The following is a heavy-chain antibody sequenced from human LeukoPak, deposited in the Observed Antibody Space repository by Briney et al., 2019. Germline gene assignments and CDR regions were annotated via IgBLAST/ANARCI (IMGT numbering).Heavy chain of an antibody. V-gene: IGHV4-4*02. Sequence: PSGTLSLTCAVSGGSISSSNWWSWVRQPPGKGLEWIGSIYYSGSTYYNPSLKSRVTISVDTSKNQFSLKLSSVTAADTAVYYCAREYYYDSSGYFDAFDIWGQGTMVTVSS. CDR2: IYYSGST. CDR1: GGSISSSNW. J-gene: IGHJ3*02. D-gene: IGHD3-22*01. CDR3: AREYYYDSSGYFDAFDI.